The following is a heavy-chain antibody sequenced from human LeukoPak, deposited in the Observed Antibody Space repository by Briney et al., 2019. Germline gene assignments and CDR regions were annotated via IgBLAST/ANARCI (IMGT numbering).Heavy chain of an antibody. CDR3: APSLVLGYYYGMDV. CDR1: GFTFSSYA. J-gene: IGHJ6*02. CDR2: ISGSGGST. Sequence: GGSLRLSCAASGFTFSSYAMSWVRQAPGKGLEWVSAISGSGGSTYYADSVKGRFTISRDNSKNTLYLQMNSLRTEDTAVYYRAPSLVLGYYYGMDVWGQGTTVTVSS. V-gene: IGHV3-23*01. D-gene: IGHD2-8*01.